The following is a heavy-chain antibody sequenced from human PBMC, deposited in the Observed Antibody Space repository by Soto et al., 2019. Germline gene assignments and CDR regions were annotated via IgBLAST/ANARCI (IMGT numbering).Heavy chain of an antibody. CDR2: ISSSTSHT. V-gene: IGHV3-11*05. D-gene: IGHD6-13*01. CDR1: GFTFSDYY. CDR3: ARGRGAAAVYFDF. Sequence: GGSLRLSCAVSGFTFSDYYMTWIRQAPGKGLEWVSYISSSTSHTNYADSVKGRFTISRDNAKNSLFLQMNSLRAEDTAVYYCARGRGAAAVYFDFWGQGTLVTVSS. J-gene: IGHJ4*02.